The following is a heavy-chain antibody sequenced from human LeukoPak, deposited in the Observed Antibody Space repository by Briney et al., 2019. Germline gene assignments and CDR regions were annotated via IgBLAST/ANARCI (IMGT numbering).Heavy chain of an antibody. V-gene: IGHV1-24*01. D-gene: IGHD2-2*01. CDR3: ATSLRTYCSSTSCTLGAFDI. CDR2: FDPEDGET. CDR1: GYTLTELS. J-gene: IGHJ3*02. Sequence: ASVKVSCKVSGYTLTELSMHWVRQAPGKGLEWMGGFDPEDGETIYAQKFQGRVTMTEDTSTVTAYMELSSLRSEDTAVYYCATSLRTYCSSTSCTLGAFDIWGQGTMVTVSS.